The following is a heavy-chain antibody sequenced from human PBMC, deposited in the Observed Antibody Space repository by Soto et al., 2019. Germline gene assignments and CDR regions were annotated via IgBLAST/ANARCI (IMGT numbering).Heavy chain of an antibody. J-gene: IGHJ5*02. CDR2: IIPILGRA. CDR1: GGPFSSYH. CDR3: AKEGGTTSSNWFDP. Sequence: QVQLVQSGAEVKKPGTSVKLSCKASGGPFSSYHISWVRQAPGQGLEWVGRIIPILGRANNAQHFQGRVTITADTSTNTAYMELSSLTSEDTAVYYCAKEGGTTSSNWFDPWGHGTLVTVSS. D-gene: IGHD2-2*01. V-gene: IGHV1-69*08.